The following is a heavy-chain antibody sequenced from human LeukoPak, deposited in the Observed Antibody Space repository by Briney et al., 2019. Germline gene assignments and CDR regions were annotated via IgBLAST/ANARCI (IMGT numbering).Heavy chain of an antibody. CDR3: ARGYSGYDLEDY. D-gene: IGHD5-12*01. Sequence: SETLSLTCAVYGGSFSGYYWSWIRQPPGKGLEWIGEINHSGSTNYNPSLKSRVTISVDTSKNQFSLKLSSVTAAYTAVYYCARGYSGYDLEDYWGQGTLVTVSS. CDR2: INHSGST. CDR1: GGSFSGYY. J-gene: IGHJ4*02. V-gene: IGHV4-34*01.